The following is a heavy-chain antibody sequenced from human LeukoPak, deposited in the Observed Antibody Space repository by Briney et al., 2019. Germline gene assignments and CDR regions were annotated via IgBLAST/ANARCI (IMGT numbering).Heavy chain of an antibody. D-gene: IGHD2-15*01. CDR1: GGSISSSSYY. CDR3: ARHYCSGGSCYPDY. Sequence: SETLSLTCTVSGGSISSSSYYWGWIRQPPGKGLEWIRSIYYSGSTYYNPSLKSRVTISVDTSKNQFSLKLSSVTAADTAVYYCARHYCSGGSCYPDYWGQGTLVTVFS. V-gene: IGHV4-39*01. J-gene: IGHJ4*02. CDR2: IYYSGST.